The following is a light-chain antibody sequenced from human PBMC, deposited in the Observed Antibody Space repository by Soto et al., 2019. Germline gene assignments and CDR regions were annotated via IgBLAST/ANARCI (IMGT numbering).Light chain of an antibody. J-gene: IGKJ5*01. Sequence: EVVLTQSPATLSLSPGERATLSCRASQSVSRILAWYQQKPGQAPRLLIFDASNRATGIPARFSASGSGADFTLTISSLEYEDSAVYYCQQRSDWPITFGQGTRLDI. V-gene: IGKV3-11*01. CDR3: QQRSDWPIT. CDR2: DAS. CDR1: QSVSRI.